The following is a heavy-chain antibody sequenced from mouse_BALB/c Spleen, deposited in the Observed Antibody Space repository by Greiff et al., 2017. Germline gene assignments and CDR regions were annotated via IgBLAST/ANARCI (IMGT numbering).Heavy chain of an antibody. V-gene: IGHV3-2*02. J-gene: IGHJ1*01. Sequence: EVKLQESGPGLVKPSQSLSLTCTVTGYSITSDYAWNWIRQFPGNKLEWMGYISYSGSTSYNPSLKSRISITRDTSKNQFFLQLNSVTTEDTATYYCARTGAEYGNYYWYFDVWGAGTTVTVSS. CDR2: ISYSGST. D-gene: IGHD2-10*02. CDR3: ARTGAEYGNYYWYFDV. CDR1: GYSITSDYA.